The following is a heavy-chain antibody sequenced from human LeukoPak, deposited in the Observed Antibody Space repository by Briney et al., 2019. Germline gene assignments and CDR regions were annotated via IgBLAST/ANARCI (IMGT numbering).Heavy chain of an antibody. CDR1: GGTFSSYA. D-gene: IGHD3-16*02. J-gene: IGHJ4*02. V-gene: IGHV1-69*13. CDR2: IIPIFGTA. Sequence: ASVKVSCKASGGTFSSYAISWVRQAPGQGLEWMGGIIPIFGTANYAQKFQGRVTITADESTSTAYMELSSLRPEDTAVYYCARAYDYVWGSYRYRRYFDYWGQGTLVTVSS. CDR3: ARAYDYVWGSYRYRRYFDY.